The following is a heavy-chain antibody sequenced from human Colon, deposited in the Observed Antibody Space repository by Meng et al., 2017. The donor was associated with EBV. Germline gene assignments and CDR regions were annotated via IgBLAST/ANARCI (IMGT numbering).Heavy chain of an antibody. CDR3: ARGGYYSFDY. J-gene: IGHJ4*02. CDR2: IYHSGST. CDR1: GGSISSVYW. D-gene: IGHD5-18*01. V-gene: IGHV4-4*02. Sequence: QVHLKGSGPGLVKPSETLSLTCAVSGGSISSVYWWTWVRQSPGKGLEWIGEIYHSGSTNYNPSLKSRVTISVDKSKNQFSLKLTSVTAADTAVYYCARGGYYSFDYWGQRTLVTVSS.